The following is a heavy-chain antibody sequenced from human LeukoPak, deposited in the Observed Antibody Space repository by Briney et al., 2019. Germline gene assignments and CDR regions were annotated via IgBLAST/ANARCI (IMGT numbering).Heavy chain of an antibody. Sequence: ASVKGSCKASGYTFTSYGISWVRQAPGQGLEWMGWISAYNGNTNYAQKLQGRVTMTTDTSTSTAYMELRSLRSDDTAVYYCARARYYYDSSGYYWYLDYWGQGTLVTVSS. CDR1: GYTFTSYG. V-gene: IGHV1-18*01. CDR2: ISAYNGNT. D-gene: IGHD3-22*01. CDR3: ARARYYYDSSGYYWYLDY. J-gene: IGHJ4*02.